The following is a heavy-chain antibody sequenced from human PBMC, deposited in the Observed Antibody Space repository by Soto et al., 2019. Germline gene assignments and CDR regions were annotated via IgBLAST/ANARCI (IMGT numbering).Heavy chain of an antibody. CDR3: ARDYGSGSYYLGRAFDI. CDR1: GYTFTSYG. Sequence: ASVKVSCKASGYTFTSYGISWVRQAPGQGLEWMGWISAYNGNTNYAQKLQGRVTMTTDTSTSTAYMELRSLRSDDTAVYYCARDYGSGSYYLGRAFDIWGQGTMVTVSS. J-gene: IGHJ3*02. CDR2: ISAYNGNT. D-gene: IGHD3-10*01. V-gene: IGHV1-18*01.